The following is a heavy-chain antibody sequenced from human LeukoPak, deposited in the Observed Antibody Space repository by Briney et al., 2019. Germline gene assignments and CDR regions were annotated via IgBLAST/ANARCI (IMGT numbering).Heavy chain of an antibody. CDR1: GFTFGDYA. D-gene: IGHD6-13*01. CDR2: ISYDGSNK. J-gene: IGHJ5*02. Sequence: GGSLRLSCTASGFTFGDYAMSWVRQAPGKGLXXXXXISYDGSNKYYADSVKGRFTISRDNSKNTLYLQMNSLRAEDTAVYYCAREDSSNWSAHHWFDPWGQGTLVTVSS. V-gene: IGHV3-30*04. CDR3: AREDSSNWSAHHWFDP.